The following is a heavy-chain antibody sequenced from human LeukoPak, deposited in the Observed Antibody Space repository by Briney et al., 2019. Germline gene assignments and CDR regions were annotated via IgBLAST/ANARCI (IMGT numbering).Heavy chain of an antibody. CDR3: AWGHDDRSGSFDY. D-gene: IGHD3-22*01. Sequence: SGTLSLTCTVSGDSVSSGNYYLTWIRQPPGKGLDWITYMSPSGTTKYNPSLKSRVTTSVDTSRTQFSLRLSSVTAAGTAMYYCAWGHDDRSGSFDYWGQGTLVTVSS. CDR1: GDSVSSGNYY. CDR2: MSPSGTT. V-gene: IGHV4-61*01. J-gene: IGHJ4*02.